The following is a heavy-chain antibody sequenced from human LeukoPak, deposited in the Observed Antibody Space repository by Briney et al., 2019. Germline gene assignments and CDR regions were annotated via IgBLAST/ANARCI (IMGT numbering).Heavy chain of an antibody. J-gene: IGHJ4*02. Sequence: PGGSLRLSCAASGFTSSSYAMHWVRQAPGKGLEWVAVISYDGSNKYYADSVKGRFTISRDNSKNTLYLQMNSLRAEGTAVYYCARGIQLYYFDYWGQGTLVTVSS. CDR2: ISYDGSNK. CDR3: ARGIQLYYFDY. D-gene: IGHD1-1*01. V-gene: IGHV3-30-3*01. CDR1: GFTSSSYA.